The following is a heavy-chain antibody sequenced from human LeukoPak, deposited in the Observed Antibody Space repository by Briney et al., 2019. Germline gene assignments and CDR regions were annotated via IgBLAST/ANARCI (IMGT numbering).Heavy chain of an antibody. CDR1: GFTFSSYW. D-gene: IGHD3-10*01. CDR2: IKQDGSEK. CDR3: ATQSFGWFDL. V-gene: IGHV3-7*01. Sequence: GGSLRLSCAGSGFTFSSYWMSWVRQAPGKGLEWVANIKQDGSEKYYVDSVKGRFTISRDNAKNSLYLQMNSVRAEDTAVYYCATQSFGWFDLWGQGTLVSVSS. J-gene: IGHJ5*02.